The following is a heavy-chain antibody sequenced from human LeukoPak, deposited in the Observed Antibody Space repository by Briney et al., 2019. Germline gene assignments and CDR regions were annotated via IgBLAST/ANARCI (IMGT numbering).Heavy chain of an antibody. Sequence: GGSLRLSCAASGFTFSNAWMSWVRQAPGKGLEWVGRIKSKTDGGTTDYAAPVKGRFTISRDDSKNTLYLQMNSLKTEYTGVYYCRRDTITASDYWGQGTLVTVSS. CDR2: IKSKTDGGTT. CDR1: GFTFSNAW. CDR3: RRDTITASDY. D-gene: IGHD5-24*01. J-gene: IGHJ4*02. V-gene: IGHV3-15*01.